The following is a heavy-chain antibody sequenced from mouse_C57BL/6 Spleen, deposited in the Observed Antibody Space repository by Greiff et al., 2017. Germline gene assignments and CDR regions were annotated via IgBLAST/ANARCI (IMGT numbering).Heavy chain of an antibody. CDR2: ISSGGDYI. J-gene: IGHJ2*01. V-gene: IGHV5-9-1*02. Sequence: EVKLMESGEGLVKPGGSLKLSCAASGFTFSSDAMSWVRQTPEKRLEWVAYISSGGDYIYYADTVKGRFTISRDNARNTLYLQMSSLKSEDTAMYYCTRDHSNLFDYWGQGTTLTVSS. CDR3: TRDHSNLFDY. CDR1: GFTFSSDA. D-gene: IGHD2-5*01.